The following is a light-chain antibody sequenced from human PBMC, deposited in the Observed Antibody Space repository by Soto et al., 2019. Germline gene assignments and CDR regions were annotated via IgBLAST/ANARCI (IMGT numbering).Light chain of an antibody. CDR3: QQSYSTPRT. CDR2: AAS. J-gene: IGKJ2*01. V-gene: IGKV1-39*01. Sequence: DIQMTQSPSSLSASVGDRVTITCRASQSISSYLNWYQQKPGKAPKLLIYAASSLQSGVPSRFSSSGSGTDFTLTISSLQPEDFATYHCQQSYSTPRTFGQGTKLEIK. CDR1: QSISSY.